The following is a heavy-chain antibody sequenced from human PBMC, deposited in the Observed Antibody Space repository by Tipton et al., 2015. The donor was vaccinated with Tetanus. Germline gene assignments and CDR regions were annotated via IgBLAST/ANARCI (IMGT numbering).Heavy chain of an antibody. CDR3: AREADCSGGSCFSGDFDT. CDR2: SWYDGTDK. D-gene: IGHD2-15*01. CDR1: GFIFSSYG. Sequence: SLRLSCAASGFIFSSYGIHWVRQAPGKGLEWLAVSWYDGTDKYYADSVKGRFTISRDNSKNTLYLQMNSLRAEDTALYYCAREADCSGGSCFSGDFDTWGQGTKVTVPS. V-gene: IGHV3-33*01. J-gene: IGHJ4*02.